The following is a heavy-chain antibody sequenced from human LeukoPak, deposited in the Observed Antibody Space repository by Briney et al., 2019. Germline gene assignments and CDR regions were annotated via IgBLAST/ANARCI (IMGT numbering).Heavy chain of an antibody. CDR2: IYYSGST. J-gene: IGHJ5*02. CDR1: GGSISSGDYY. Sequence: PSQTLSLTCTVSGGSISSGDYYWSWIRQPPGKGLEWIGYIYYSGSTYYNPSLKSRVTISVDTSKNQFPLKLSSVTAADTAVYYCARDLRWDNTAMVSNWFDPWGQGTLVTVSS. V-gene: IGHV4-30-4*01. D-gene: IGHD5-18*01. CDR3: ARDLRWDNTAMVSNWFDP.